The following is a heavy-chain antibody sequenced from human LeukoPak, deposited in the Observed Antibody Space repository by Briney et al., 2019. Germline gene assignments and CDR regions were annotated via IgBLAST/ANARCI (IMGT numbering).Heavy chain of an antibody. CDR1: GGSISSGDYY. CDR2: IYYSGST. D-gene: IGHD3-10*01. V-gene: IGHV4-30-4*01. Sequence: SQTLSLTCTVSGGSISSGDYYWSWIRQPPGKGLEWIGYIYYSGSTYYNPSLKSRVTISVDTSKNQFSLKLSSVTAADTAVYYCAREGAYWTMVREVLDAFDIWGQGTMVTVSS. CDR3: AREGAYWTMVREVLDAFDI. J-gene: IGHJ3*02.